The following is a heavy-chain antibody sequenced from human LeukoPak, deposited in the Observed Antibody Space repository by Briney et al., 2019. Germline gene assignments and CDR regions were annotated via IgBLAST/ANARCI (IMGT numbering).Heavy chain of an antibody. D-gene: IGHD1-26*01. Sequence: GGSLRLSCAASGFTFSNNAMSWVRQAPGKGLEWVSATSTSGGSAYYADCVKGRFTISRDNSKNTLYLQMDSLRADDTAVYYCARYSGSYYYPPAWDLWGQGTLSPSPQ. CDR2: TSTSGGSA. J-gene: IGHJ4*02. V-gene: IGHV3-23*01. CDR3: ARYSGSYYYPPAWDL. CDR1: GFTFSNNA.